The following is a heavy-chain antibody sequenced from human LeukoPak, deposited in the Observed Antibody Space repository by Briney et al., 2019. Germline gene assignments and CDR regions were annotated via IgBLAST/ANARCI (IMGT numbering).Heavy chain of an antibody. CDR2: IIPIFGTT. J-gene: IGHJ6*03. V-gene: IGHV1-69*13. D-gene: IGHD4-17*01. CDR3: ARGPYGDYGGDYYYYYMDV. CDR1: GGTFSSYA. Sequence: ASVKVSCKASGGTFSSYAINWVRQAPGQGLEWMGGIIPIFGTTNYAQKFQGRVTVTADESTSTAYMELSSLRSEDTAVYYCARGPYGDYGGDYYYYYMDVWGKGTTVTVSS.